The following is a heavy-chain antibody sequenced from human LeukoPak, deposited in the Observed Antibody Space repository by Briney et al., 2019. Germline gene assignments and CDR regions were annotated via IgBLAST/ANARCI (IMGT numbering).Heavy chain of an antibody. V-gene: IGHV3-21*01. CDR1: GFTFSSYS. CDR3: ARDGAYSSSWHYFDY. Sequence: GGSLRLSCAASGFTFSSYSMNWVRQAPGKGLEWVSSISSSSSYIYYADSVKGRFTISRDNAKNSLYLQMNSLRAEDTAVYYCARDGAYSSSWHYFDYWGQGTLVTVSS. CDR2: ISSSSSYI. J-gene: IGHJ4*02. D-gene: IGHD6-13*01.